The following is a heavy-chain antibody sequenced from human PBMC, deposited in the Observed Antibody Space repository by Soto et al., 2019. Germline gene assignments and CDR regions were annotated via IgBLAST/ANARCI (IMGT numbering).Heavy chain of an antibody. D-gene: IGHD3-3*02. Sequence: LVQSGGHLVQPGGSLRPSCDGSGFNFSDYSMSWVRQAPGKGLEWLSYISLTSSTMYYSASVRGRFTIYRDNAENSLNLQMDSLRDEDTAVYYCVRERRARDHIYGFFYYYGMDVWGQGTTVTVSS. J-gene: IGHJ6*02. V-gene: IGHV3-48*02. CDR2: ISLTSSTM. CDR3: VRERRARDHIYGFFYYYGMDV. CDR1: GFNFSDYS.